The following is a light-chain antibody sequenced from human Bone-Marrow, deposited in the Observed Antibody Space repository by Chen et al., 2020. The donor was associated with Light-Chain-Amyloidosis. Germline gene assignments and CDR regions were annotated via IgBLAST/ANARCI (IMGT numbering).Light chain of an antibody. Sequence: DIVMTQSPDSLAVSLGERATINCKSRQTIFDNYNVKNYLAWYQQKPGQHPKLLIYWASTRKSGVPDRFSGSGSGTNFTLTINSLQAEDVAGDFCQQYYSTPTFGQGTKLEI. CDR2: WAS. V-gene: IGKV4-1*01. J-gene: IGKJ2*01. CDR1: QTIFDNYNVKNY. CDR3: QQYYSTPT.